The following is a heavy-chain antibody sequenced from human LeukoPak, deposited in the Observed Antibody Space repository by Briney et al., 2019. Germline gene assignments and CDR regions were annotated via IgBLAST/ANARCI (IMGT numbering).Heavy chain of an antibody. Sequence: GGSLRLSCAASGFTFSSYWMNWARQAPGKGLEWVASINHNGNVNYYVDSVKGRFTISRDNAKNSLYLQMSNLRAEDTAVYFCARGGGLDDWGQGATVTVSS. V-gene: IGHV3-7*03. CDR3: ARGGGLDD. D-gene: IGHD3-16*01. J-gene: IGHJ6*02. CDR1: GFTFSSYW. CDR2: INHNGNVN.